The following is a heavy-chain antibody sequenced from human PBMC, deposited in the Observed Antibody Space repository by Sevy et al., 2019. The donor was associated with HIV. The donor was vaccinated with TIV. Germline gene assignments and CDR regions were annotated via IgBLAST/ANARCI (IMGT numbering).Heavy chain of an antibody. V-gene: IGHV3-30*18. D-gene: IGHD6-13*01. J-gene: IGHJ4*02. CDR1: GFTFSSYG. Sequence: GGSLRLSCAASGFTFSSYGMHWVRQAPGKGLEWVAVISYEGSNKYYADSVKGRFTISRDNSKNTLYLQMNSLRAEDTAVYYCAKDCCSSWYYFDYWGQGTLVTVSS. CDR2: ISYEGSNK. CDR3: AKDCCSSWYYFDY.